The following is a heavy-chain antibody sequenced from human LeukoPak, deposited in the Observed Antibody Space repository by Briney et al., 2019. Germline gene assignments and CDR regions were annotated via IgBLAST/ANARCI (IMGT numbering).Heavy chain of an antibody. CDR2: INPNSGVT. J-gene: IGHJ4*02. CDR1: GYIFSDYF. V-gene: IGHV1-2*02. Sequence: ASVKVSCKASGYIFSDYFLHWVRQAPGQGLEWMGWINPNSGVTNYAQKFQGRVTMTRDTSISTAYMELSRLRSDDTAVYYCARVGVEGASCYDYWGQGTLVTVSS. CDR3: ARVGVEGASCYDY. D-gene: IGHD2-2*01.